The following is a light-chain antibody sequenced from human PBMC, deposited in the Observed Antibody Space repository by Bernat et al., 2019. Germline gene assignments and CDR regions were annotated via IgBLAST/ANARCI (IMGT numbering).Light chain of an antibody. CDR3: QQYDRYPLA. CDR1: QAISKY. V-gene: IGKV1-16*01. CDR2: GAS. J-gene: IGKJ4*02. Sequence: DIQMTQSPSSLSASVGDIVTITCRATQAISKYLAWVQQKPGKAPKSLIYGASTLFSGVPSRFSGSGSETDFTLTISSLQPEDSATYYCQQYDRYPLAFGGGTKVEVK.